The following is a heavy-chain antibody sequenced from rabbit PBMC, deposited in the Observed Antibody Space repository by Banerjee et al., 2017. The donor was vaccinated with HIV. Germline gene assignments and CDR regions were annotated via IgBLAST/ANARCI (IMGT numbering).Heavy chain of an antibody. CDR1: GFTISSSYY. D-gene: IGHD6-1*01. CDR2: IYSGSSDRT. CDR3: ARLWGLTYNGYGGFDL. V-gene: IGHV1S45*01. J-gene: IGHJ4*01. Sequence: QEQLVESGGGLVQPEGSLALTCTASGFTISSSYYMCWVRQAPGKGLEWIACIYSGSSDRTYVATWAKGRFTISKASSTTVTLQMTSLTAADTATYFCARLWGLTYNGYGGFDLWGPGTLVPS.